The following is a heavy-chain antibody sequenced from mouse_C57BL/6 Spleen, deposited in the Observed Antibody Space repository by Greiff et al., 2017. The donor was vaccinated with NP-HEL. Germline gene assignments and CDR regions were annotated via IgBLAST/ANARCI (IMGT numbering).Heavy chain of an antibody. CDR2: IDPSDSYT. Sequence: QVQLQQSGAELVKPGASVKLSCKASGYTFTSYWMQWVKQRPGQGLEWIGEIDPSDSYTNYNQKFKGKATLTVDTSSSTAYMQLSSLTSEDSAVYYCARGYYGSRFAYWGQGTLVTVSA. V-gene: IGHV1-50*01. CDR1: GYTFTSYW. CDR3: ARGYYGSRFAY. J-gene: IGHJ3*01. D-gene: IGHD1-1*01.